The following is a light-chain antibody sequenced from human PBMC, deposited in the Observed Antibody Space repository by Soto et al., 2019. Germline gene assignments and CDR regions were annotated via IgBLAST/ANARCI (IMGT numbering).Light chain of an antibody. J-gene: IGKJ5*01. V-gene: IGKV1-5*03. CDR2: KAS. CDR3: QQYNSYSIT. CDR1: QSLLHSNGYNY. Sequence: MTQSPLSLPVTPGEPASISCRSSQSLLHSNGYNYLAWYQQKPGKAPKLLIYKASSLESGVPSRFSGSGSGTEFTLTISSLQPDDFATYYCQQYNSYSITFGQGTRLGI.